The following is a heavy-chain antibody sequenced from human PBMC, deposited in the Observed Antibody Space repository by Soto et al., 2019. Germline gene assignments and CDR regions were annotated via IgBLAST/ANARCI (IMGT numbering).Heavy chain of an antibody. J-gene: IGHJ5*02. CDR1: GYTFTSYY. V-gene: IGHV1-46*03. CDR3: ATSMVRGVTSFDP. Sequence: ASVKVSCKASGYTFTSYYMHWVRQAPGQGLEWMGIINPSGGSTSYAQKFQGRVTMTRDTSTSTVYMELSSLRSEDTAVYYCATSMVRGVTSFDPWGQGTLVTVS. D-gene: IGHD3-10*01. CDR2: INPSGGST.